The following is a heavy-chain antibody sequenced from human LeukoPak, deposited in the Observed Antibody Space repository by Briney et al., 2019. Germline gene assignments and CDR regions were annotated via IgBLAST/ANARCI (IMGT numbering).Heavy chain of an antibody. J-gene: IGHJ4*02. D-gene: IGHD7-27*01. Sequence: GASVKVSCKAFGYSFTRCAMNWVRQAPGQGLEWMGGIIPIFGTANYAQKFQGRITITTDESTSTAYMELSSLRSEDTAVYYCARGPTDHWGVAYYFDYWGQGTLVTVSS. V-gene: IGHV1-69*05. CDR3: ARGPTDHWGVAYYFDY. CDR1: GYSFTRCA. CDR2: IIPIFGTA.